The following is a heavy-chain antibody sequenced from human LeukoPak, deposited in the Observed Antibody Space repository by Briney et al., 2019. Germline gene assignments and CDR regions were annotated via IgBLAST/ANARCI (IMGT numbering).Heavy chain of an antibody. CDR2: IYSGGST. D-gene: IGHD6-13*01. Sequence: AGSLRLSCAASGFTVSSNYMSWVRPAPGKGLEWVSVIYSGGSTHYADSVKGRFTISRDNSKNTLYLQMNSLRAEDTAVYYCASIQQLVGSEYFQHWGQGTLVTVSS. J-gene: IGHJ1*01. V-gene: IGHV3-53*01. CDR1: GFTVSSNY. CDR3: ASIQQLVGSEYFQH.